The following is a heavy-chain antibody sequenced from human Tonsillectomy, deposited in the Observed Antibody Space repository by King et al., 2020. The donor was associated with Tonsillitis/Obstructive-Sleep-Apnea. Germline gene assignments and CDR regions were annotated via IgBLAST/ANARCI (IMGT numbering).Heavy chain of an antibody. Sequence: QLVQSGAEVKKPGESLKISCKGSGYSFSSYSIGWVRQMPGKGLEWMGIIYHGDSDTRFSPSFQGQVTISADKSITTAYLPWSSLKASDTAIYYCARHNRITMVQGVISIDAFDIWGQGTMVTVSS. CDR2: IYHGDSDT. J-gene: IGHJ3*02. CDR1: GYSFSSYS. CDR3: ARHNRITMVQGVISIDAFDI. V-gene: IGHV5-51*01. D-gene: IGHD3-10*01.